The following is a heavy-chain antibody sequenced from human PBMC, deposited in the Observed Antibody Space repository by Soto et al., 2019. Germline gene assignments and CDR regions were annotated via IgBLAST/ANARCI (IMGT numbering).Heavy chain of an antibody. V-gene: IGHV4-59*12. CDR3: ARGELDTEAVDI. CDR2: IYYSGST. Sequence: QVQLQESGPGLVKPSATLSLTCTVSGGSINSYYYSWFRQPPGKGLEWIGYIYYSGSTNYNPSLRSRVTISVDTSKNQFSLKLSSVNATDTALYYCARGELDTEAVDIWGQGTVVTVSS. D-gene: IGHD1-7*01. CDR1: GGSINSYY. J-gene: IGHJ3*02.